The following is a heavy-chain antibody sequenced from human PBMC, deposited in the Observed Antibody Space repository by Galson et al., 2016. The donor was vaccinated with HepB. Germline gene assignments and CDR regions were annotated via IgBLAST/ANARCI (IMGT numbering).Heavy chain of an antibody. J-gene: IGHJ3*02. V-gene: IGHV3-48*02. CDR1: GFTFNIYT. Sequence: SLRLSCAASGFTFNIYTMNWVRQAPGKGLEWVSYIRDSTTMYHADSVKGRFTISRDDAKNSLYLQMNSLRDDDTALYYSVRDYNYAFDIWGQGTMVTGSS. CDR3: VRDYNYAFDI. D-gene: IGHD5-24*01. CDR2: IRDSTTM.